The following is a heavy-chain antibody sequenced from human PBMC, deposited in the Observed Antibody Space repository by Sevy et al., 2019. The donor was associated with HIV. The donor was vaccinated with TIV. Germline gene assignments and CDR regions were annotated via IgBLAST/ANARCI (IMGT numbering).Heavy chain of an antibody. CDR1: GGTLSRYA. V-gene: IGHV1-69*13. CDR3: ARGTSGYDFGDYYYYMDV. Sequence: ASVKVSCKTSGGTLSRYAISWVRQAPGQGLEWMGGIVPVFVTPNYAQKFQGRVNITADESTNTAYMELTSLRSEDTAVYYCARGTSGYDFGDYYYYMDVWGKGTTVTASS. D-gene: IGHD5-12*01. CDR2: IVPVFVTP. J-gene: IGHJ6*03.